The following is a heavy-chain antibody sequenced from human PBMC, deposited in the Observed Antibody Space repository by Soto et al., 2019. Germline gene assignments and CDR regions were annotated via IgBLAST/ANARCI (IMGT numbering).Heavy chain of an antibody. Sequence: QVQLVQSGAEVKKPGASVKVSCKASGYIFTSYYMHWVRQAPGQGLEWMGIINPSGGSTSYAQKFQGRVTMTRDTSTSTVYMELSSLRSEDTAVYYCARIAVAGTRLNWFDPWGQGTLVTVSS. D-gene: IGHD6-19*01. CDR3: ARIAVAGTRLNWFDP. CDR2: INPSGGST. J-gene: IGHJ5*02. V-gene: IGHV1-46*01. CDR1: GYIFTSYY.